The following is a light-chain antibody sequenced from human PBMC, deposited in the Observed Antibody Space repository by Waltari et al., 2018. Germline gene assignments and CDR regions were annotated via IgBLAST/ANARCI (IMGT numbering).Light chain of an antibody. CDR2: KAV. V-gene: IGKV1-5*03. J-gene: IGKJ1*01. CDR3: QQYKSPPWT. Sequence: DIQLTQSPSTLSASVGDRATITCRATESINTWLAWYQQKPGKAPKLLISKAVNLEGGVPSRFSGGGSGTEFTLSISSLQPDDFATYYCQQYKSPPWTFGQGTKV. CDR1: ESINTW.